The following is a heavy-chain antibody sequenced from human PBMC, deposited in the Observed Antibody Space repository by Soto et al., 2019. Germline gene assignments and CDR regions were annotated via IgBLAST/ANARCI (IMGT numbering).Heavy chain of an antibody. V-gene: IGHV4-59*01. D-gene: IGHD2-2*02. CDR1: GGSISSYY. J-gene: IGHJ5*02. CDR2: IYYSGST. CDR3: ARGAIVVVPAAIQGSWFDP. Sequence: QVQLQESGPGLVKPSETLSLTCTVSGGSISSYYWSWIRQPPGKGLEWIGYIYYSGSTNYNPSLTSRVTISVDTSKNQFSLKLSSVTAADTAVYYCARGAIVVVPAAIQGSWFDPWGQGTLVTVSS.